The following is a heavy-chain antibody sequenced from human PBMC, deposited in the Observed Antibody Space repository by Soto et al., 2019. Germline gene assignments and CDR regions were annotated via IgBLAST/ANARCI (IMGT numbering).Heavy chain of an antibody. J-gene: IGHJ5*02. CDR1: GFTLSNYG. V-gene: IGHV3-33*01. Sequence: QVQLVESGGGVVQPGRSLTLSCVASGFTLSNYGMHWVRQAPGKGLEWVAVIWYDGTSTYSADSGKGRFSISRDNSKNTLSMQMSGLGAEDTVVYYCARHVGSSVSSSWFDIWGQGTLVTVSS. D-gene: IGHD1-26*01. CDR2: IWYDGTST. CDR3: ARHVGSSVSSSWFDI.